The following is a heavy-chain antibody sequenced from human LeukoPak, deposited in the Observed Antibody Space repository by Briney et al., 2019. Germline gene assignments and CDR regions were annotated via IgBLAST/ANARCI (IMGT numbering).Heavy chain of an antibody. Sequence: SETLSLTCAVSGYSISSGYYWGWIRQPPGKGLEWIGSIYHSGSTYYNPSLKSRVTISVDTSKNQFSLKLSSVTAADTAVYYCARLNPKYSSSSGGYWDQGTLVTVSS. CDR3: ARLNPKYSSSSGGY. V-gene: IGHV4-38-2*01. CDR2: IYHSGST. D-gene: IGHD6-6*01. CDR1: GYSISSGYY. J-gene: IGHJ4*02.